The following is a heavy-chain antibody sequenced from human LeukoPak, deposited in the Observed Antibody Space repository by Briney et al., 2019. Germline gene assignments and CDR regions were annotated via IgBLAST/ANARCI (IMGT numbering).Heavy chain of an antibody. CDR3: ARDPHNIVVVPAARSGAFDI. D-gene: IGHD2-2*01. Sequence: GSSVKVSCKASGGTFSSYAISWVRQAPGQGLEWMGGIIPIFGTANYAQKFQRRVTITADESTSTAYMELSSLRSEDTAVYYCARDPHNIVVVPAARSGAFDIWGQGTMVTVSS. CDR1: GGTFSSYA. CDR2: IIPIFGTA. V-gene: IGHV1-69*01. J-gene: IGHJ3*02.